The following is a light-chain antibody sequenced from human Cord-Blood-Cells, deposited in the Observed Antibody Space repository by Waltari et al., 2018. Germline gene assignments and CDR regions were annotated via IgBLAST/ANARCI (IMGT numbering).Light chain of an antibody. Sequence: EIVLTQSPATLSLSPGERATLSCRASQSVSSYLAWYQQKPGQAPRLLNYDASNRATGIPARFSGSGSGTDFTLTISSLEPEDFAVYYCQQRSNWPPLTVGGGTKVEIK. V-gene: IGKV3-11*01. J-gene: IGKJ4*01. CDR3: QQRSNWPPLT. CDR1: QSVSSY. CDR2: DAS.